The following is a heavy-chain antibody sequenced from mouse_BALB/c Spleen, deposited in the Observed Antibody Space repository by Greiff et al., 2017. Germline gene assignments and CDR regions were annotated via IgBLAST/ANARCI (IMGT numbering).Heavy chain of an antibody. CDR1: GFTFTDYY. D-gene: IGHD4-1*01. Sequence: EVQVVESGGGLVQPGGSLRLSCATSGFTFTDYYMSWVRQPPGKALEWLGFIRNKANGYTTEYSASVKGRFTISRDNSQSILYLQMNTLRAEDSATYYCARDNWAFAYWGQGTLVTVSA. V-gene: IGHV7-3*02. J-gene: IGHJ3*01. CDR3: ARDNWAFAY. CDR2: IRNKANGYTT.